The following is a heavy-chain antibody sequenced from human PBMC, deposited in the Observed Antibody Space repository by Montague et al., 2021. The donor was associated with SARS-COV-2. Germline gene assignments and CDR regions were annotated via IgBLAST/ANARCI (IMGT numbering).Heavy chain of an antibody. Sequence: SETLSLTCTVSGGSISSRSYYWGWIRQPPGKGLEWIGSIYYSGSTYYNPSLKSRVTISVDTSKNQFSLKLSSVTAADTAVYYCAREVRGRIVVVIAIPYYYFDCWGQGTLVTVSS. CDR3: AREVRGRIVVVIAIPYYYFDC. V-gene: IGHV4-39*02. D-gene: IGHD2-21*01. J-gene: IGHJ4*02. CDR2: IYYSGST. CDR1: GGSISSRSYY.